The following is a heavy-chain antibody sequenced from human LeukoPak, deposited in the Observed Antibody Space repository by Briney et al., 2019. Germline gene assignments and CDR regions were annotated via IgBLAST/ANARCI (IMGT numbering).Heavy chain of an antibody. D-gene: IGHD2-2*01. CDR2: IYTSGST. CDR3: ARIGYCSSISCYGYYYYYMDV. Sequence: SETLSLTCTVSGSSISSYYWSWIRQPPGKGLEWIGYIYTSGSTNYNPSLKSRVTISVDTSKNQFSLKLSSVTAADTAVYYCARIGYCSSISCYGYYYYYMDVWGKGTTVTVSS. J-gene: IGHJ6*03. CDR1: GSSISSYY. V-gene: IGHV4-4*09.